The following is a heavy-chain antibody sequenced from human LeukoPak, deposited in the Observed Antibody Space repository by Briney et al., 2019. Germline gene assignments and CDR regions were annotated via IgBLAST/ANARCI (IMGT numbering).Heavy chain of an antibody. Sequence: PGGSLRLSCAASGFTLSSCEMNWVRQAPGKGLEWVSYISSSGSTIYDADSVKGRFTISRDNAKNSLYLQMNSLRAEDTAVYYCARDPPMDVWGQGTTVTVSS. J-gene: IGHJ6*02. CDR1: GFTLSSCE. CDR3: ARDPPMDV. CDR2: ISSSGSTI. V-gene: IGHV3-48*03.